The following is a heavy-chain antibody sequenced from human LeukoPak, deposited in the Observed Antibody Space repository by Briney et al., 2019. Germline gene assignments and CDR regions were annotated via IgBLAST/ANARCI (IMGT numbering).Heavy chain of an antibody. J-gene: IGHJ4*02. D-gene: IGHD6-19*01. CDR1: GVSISSGGYS. CDR2: IYHSGST. CDR3: ARRSSGWYSGFDY. Sequence: PSETLSLTCAVSGVSISSGGYSWSWIRQPPGKGLEWIGYIYHSGSTYYNPSLKSRVTISVDRSKNQFSLKLSSVTAADTAVYYCARRSSGWYSGFDYWGQGTLVTVSS. V-gene: IGHV4-30-2*01.